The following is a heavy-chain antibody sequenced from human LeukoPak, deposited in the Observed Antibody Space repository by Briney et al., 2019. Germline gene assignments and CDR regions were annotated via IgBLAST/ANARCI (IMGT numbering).Heavy chain of an antibody. CDR2: IYYSGST. J-gene: IGHJ4*02. Sequence: SETLSLTCTVSGGSISSYYWSWIRQPPGKGLEWIGYIYYSGSTNYNPSLKSRVTISVDTSKNQFSLKLSSVTAADTAVYYCARGKGDGGLYGNFDYWGQGTLVTVSS. CDR3: ARGKGDGGLYGNFDY. D-gene: IGHD3-16*01. V-gene: IGHV4-59*01. CDR1: GGSISSYY.